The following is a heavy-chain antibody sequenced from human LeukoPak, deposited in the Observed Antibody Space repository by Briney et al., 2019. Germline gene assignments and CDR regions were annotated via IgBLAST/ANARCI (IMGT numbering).Heavy chain of an antibody. Sequence: SETLSLTCTVSGGSISSGDYYWSWIRQPPGKGLEWIGYIYYSGSTYYNPSLKSRVTISVDTSKNQFSLKLSSVTAADTAVYYCARARYDSSGYYVVDYWGQGTLVTVSS. V-gene: IGHV4-30-4*01. CDR2: IYYSGST. CDR3: ARARYDSSGYYVVDY. J-gene: IGHJ4*02. CDR1: GGSISSGDYY. D-gene: IGHD3-22*01.